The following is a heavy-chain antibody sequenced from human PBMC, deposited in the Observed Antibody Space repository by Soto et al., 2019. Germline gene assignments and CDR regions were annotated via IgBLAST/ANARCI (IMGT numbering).Heavy chain of an antibody. D-gene: IGHD6-6*01. CDR1: GGSISSGGYS. CDR3: ASGSHVPHY. V-gene: IGHV4-30-2*01. Sequence: QLQLQESGSGLVKPSQTLSLTCAVSGGSISSGGYSWSWIRQPPGKGLEWIGYISHSGSTYYNPSRKSRVTISVDRSKNQFSLKLSSVTAADTAMYSCASGSHVPHYWGQGTLVTVSS. CDR2: ISHSGST. J-gene: IGHJ4*02.